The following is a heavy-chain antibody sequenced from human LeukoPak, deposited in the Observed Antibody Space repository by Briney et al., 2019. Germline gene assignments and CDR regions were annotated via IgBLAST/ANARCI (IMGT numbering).Heavy chain of an antibody. CDR1: GFTFSSYG. Sequence: GGSLRLSCAASGFTFSSYGMHWVRQAPGKGLEWVAVIWYDGSNKYYADSVKGRFTISRDNSKNTLYLQKNSLRAEDTAVYYCARGNLFDIAAPHFDYWGQGTLVTVSS. J-gene: IGHJ4*02. V-gene: IGHV3-33*01. CDR3: ARGNLFDIAAPHFDY. D-gene: IGHD6-13*01. CDR2: IWYDGSNK.